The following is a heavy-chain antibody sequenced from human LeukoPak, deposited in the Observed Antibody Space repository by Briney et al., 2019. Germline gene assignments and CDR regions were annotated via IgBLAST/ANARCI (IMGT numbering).Heavy chain of an antibody. Sequence: SETLSLTCTVSGGSISSGNYYWSWIRQPAGKGPEYIGRIFTSVSTNYNPSLKSRVTISQDTSKNQFSLKLSSVTAADTAVYYCARGFYIAKNAGVFDMWGQGTMVTVSS. CDR3: ARGFYIAKNAGVFDM. V-gene: IGHV4-61*02. CDR1: GGSISSGNYY. D-gene: IGHD1-1*01. J-gene: IGHJ3*02. CDR2: IFTSVST.